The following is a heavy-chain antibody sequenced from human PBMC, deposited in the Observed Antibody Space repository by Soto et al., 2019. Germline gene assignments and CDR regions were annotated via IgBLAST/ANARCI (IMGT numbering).Heavy chain of an antibody. CDR2: IYYSGST. J-gene: IGHJ6*02. Sequence: QLQLQESGPGLVKPSETLSLTCTVSGGSISSTSYYWAWIRQPPGKGLEWIGNIYYSGSTYYNPSLQSRVTISVDTSKNQFSLRVRSVTAADTAVYYCARGALEMDVWGQGTTVTVSS. CDR1: GGSISSTSYY. V-gene: IGHV4-39*01. CDR3: ARGALEMDV. D-gene: IGHD1-26*01.